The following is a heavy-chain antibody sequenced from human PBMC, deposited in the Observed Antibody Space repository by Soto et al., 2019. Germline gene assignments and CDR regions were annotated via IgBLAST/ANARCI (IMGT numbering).Heavy chain of an antibody. CDR2: IYWADDK. D-gene: IGHD2-15*01. Sequence: QITLKESGPTLVKPTQTLTLTCTFSGFSLSTRGVGVAWIRQPPGKALEWLALIYWADDKRYRPSLETRLTITKDTSKNQVVLTMTNMDSVDTATYYCAYLPCSGGSCYWFSYSGMDVWGQGTTVTVSS. CDR3: AYLPCSGGSCYWFSYSGMDV. J-gene: IGHJ6*02. CDR1: GFSLSTRGVG. V-gene: IGHV2-5*02.